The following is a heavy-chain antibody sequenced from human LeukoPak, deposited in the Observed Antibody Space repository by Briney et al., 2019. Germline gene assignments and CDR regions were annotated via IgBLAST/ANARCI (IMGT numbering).Heavy chain of an antibody. D-gene: IGHD3-22*01. Sequence: KPSETLSLTCTVSGGSISSSSYYWGWIRQPPGKGLEWIGSIYYSGSTYYNPSLKSRVTISVDTSKNQFSLKLSSVTAADTAVYYCARHRQLLGYDSSGYADYWGQGTLVTVSS. CDR1: GGSISSSSYY. CDR3: ARHRQLLGYDSSGYADY. V-gene: IGHV4-39*01. CDR2: IYYSGST. J-gene: IGHJ4*02.